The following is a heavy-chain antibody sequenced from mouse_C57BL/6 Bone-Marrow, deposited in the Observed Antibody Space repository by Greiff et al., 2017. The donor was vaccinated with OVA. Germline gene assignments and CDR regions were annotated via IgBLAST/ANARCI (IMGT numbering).Heavy chain of an antibody. CDR2: IYPGSGNT. CDR3: AREDYYYGSSYALDY. V-gene: IGHV1-76*01. CDR1: GYTFTDYY. J-gene: IGHJ2*01. D-gene: IGHD1-1*01. Sequence: QVQLQQSGAELVRPGASVKLSCKASGYTFTDYYINWVKQRPGQGLEWIARIYPGSGNTYYNEKFKGKATLTAEKSSSTAYMQLSSLTSEDSAVYFCAREDYYYGSSYALDYWGQGTTLTVSS.